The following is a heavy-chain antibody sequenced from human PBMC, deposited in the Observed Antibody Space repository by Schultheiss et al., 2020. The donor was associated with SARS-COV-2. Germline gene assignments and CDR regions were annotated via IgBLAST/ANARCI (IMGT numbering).Heavy chain of an antibody. CDR2: IYYSGST. CDR3: ARVEVRVTPVGFDY. Sequence: SETLSLTCTVSGGSVSSGSYYWSWIRQPPGKGLEWIGYIYYSGSTNYNPSLKSRVTILVDTSKNQFSLKLSSVTAADTAVYYCARVEVRVTPVGFDYWGQGTLVTVSS. J-gene: IGHJ4*02. D-gene: IGHD2-21*02. CDR1: GGSVSSGSYY. V-gene: IGHV4-61*01.